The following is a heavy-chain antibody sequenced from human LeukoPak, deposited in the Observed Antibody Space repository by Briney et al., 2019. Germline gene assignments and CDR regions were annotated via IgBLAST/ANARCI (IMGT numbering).Heavy chain of an antibody. CDR1: GFTVSSNY. D-gene: IGHD4-23*01. J-gene: IGHJ4*02. CDR2: IYSGGST. V-gene: IGHV3-53*01. Sequence: GGSLRLSCAASGFTVSSNYMSWVRQAPGKGLEWVSVIYSGGSTYYADSVKGRFTISRDNSKNTLYLQMNSLRAEDTAVYYCARDGVRAGGNRGVVFDYWGRGTLVTVSS. CDR3: ARDGVRAGGNRGVVFDY.